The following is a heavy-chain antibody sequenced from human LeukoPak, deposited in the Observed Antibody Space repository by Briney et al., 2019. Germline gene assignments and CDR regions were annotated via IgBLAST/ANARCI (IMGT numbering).Heavy chain of an antibody. J-gene: IGHJ5*02. CDR3: AKGEYCSSTSCAPFDP. CDR2: INWNGGST. D-gene: IGHD2-2*01. V-gene: IGHV3-20*04. CDR1: GFTFDDYA. Sequence: GGSLRLSCAASGFTFDDYAMSWLRQAAGQGLDWVSGINWNGGSTGYADSVKGRFTISRDNSKDTLYLQMNSLRAEDTAVYYCAKGEYCSSTSCAPFDPWGQGTLVTVSS.